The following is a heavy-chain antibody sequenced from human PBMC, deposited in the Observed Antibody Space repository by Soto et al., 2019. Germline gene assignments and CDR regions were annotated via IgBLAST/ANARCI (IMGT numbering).Heavy chain of an antibody. J-gene: IGHJ6*02. CDR1: GFTFSSYS. CDR2: ISSSSSYI. V-gene: IGHV3-21*01. CDR3: ARGDIAAAGTYYYYYGMDV. Sequence: PGGSLRLSCAASGFTFSSYSMNWVRQAPGKGLEWVSSISSSSSYIYYADSVKGRFTISRDNAKNSLYLQMNSLRAEDTAVYYCARGDIAAAGTYYYYYGMDVWGQGTTVTVSS. D-gene: IGHD6-13*01.